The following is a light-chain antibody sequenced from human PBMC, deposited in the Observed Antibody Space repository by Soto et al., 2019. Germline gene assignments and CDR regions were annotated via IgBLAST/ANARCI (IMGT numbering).Light chain of an antibody. Sequence: QSVLTQPPSVSGSPGQRVTISCTGSSSNIGAGLDVHWYQQLPGTAHILLIYGNNKRTSGVTDRFSASKSCTAASLAITGRQAADEDDFYCQSFDSSRSADVFGAGTKLTVL. V-gene: IGLV1-40*01. CDR2: GNN. CDR3: QSFDSSRSADV. CDR1: SSNIGAGLD. J-gene: IGLJ1*01.